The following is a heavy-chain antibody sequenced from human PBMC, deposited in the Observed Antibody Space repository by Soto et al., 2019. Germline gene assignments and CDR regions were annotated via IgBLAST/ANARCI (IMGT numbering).Heavy chain of an antibody. J-gene: IGHJ6*02. Sequence: QVQLVESGGGLVKPGGSLRLSCAASGFTFSDYYMSWVRQAPGQGLEWISYISSTSIFTNYGDSVKGRFTVSRDNAKNSQYLQMYSLSSKATAVYYCAGEFWRGSYTSDYGMDVWGQGTTVTVS. V-gene: IGHV3-11*06. D-gene: IGHD3-3*01. CDR2: ISSTSIFT. CDR1: GFTFSDYY. CDR3: AGEFWRGSYTSDYGMDV.